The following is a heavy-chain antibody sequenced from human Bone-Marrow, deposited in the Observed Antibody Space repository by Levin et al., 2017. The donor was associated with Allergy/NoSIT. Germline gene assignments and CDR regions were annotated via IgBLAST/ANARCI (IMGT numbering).Heavy chain of an antibody. Sequence: GGSLRLSCAASGFTFSTYWMHWVRQAPGKGLVWVSRIQSNGKTNYADSVKGRFTISRDNAKNTLYLQMNSLTVEDTAVYYCARDCPHLSYSSTWYYYYGMDVWGQGTTVTVSS. CDR3: ARDCPHLSYSSTWYYYYGMDV. CDR1: GFTFSTYW. D-gene: IGHD6-13*01. J-gene: IGHJ6*02. V-gene: IGHV3-74*01. CDR2: IQSNGKT.